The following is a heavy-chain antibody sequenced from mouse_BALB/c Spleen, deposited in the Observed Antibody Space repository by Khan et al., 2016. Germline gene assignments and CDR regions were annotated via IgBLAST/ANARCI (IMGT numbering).Heavy chain of an antibody. CDR3: AGQLGSSFAY. D-gene: IGHD3-1*01. Sequence: QVQLKESGPGLVAPSQSLSITCTVSGFSLTSYGVSWVRQPLGKGLEWLGVILGDGSTNYHSALISRLSISKDNSKSQVFLKLSSLQTDDTAAYYYAGQLGSSFAYWGQGTLVTVSA. J-gene: IGHJ3*01. CDR1: GFSLTSYG. CDR2: ILGDGST. V-gene: IGHV2-3*01.